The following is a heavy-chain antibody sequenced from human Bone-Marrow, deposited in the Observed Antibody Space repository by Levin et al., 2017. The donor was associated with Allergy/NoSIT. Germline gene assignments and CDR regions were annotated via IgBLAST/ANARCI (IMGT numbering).Heavy chain of an antibody. CDR3: ARDPAVTRDGYFDL. CDR1: GFAFTDYY. D-gene: IGHD4-17*01. CDR2: INPNNGAT. V-gene: IGHV1-2*02. Sequence: ASVKVSCKASGFAFTDYYMHWVRQAPGQGLEWLGWINPNNGATKYALKFQDRFTMTRDTSISTAYMEFRRLRSDDTAVFYCARDPAVTRDGYFDLWGRGTLVSVSS. J-gene: IGHJ2*01.